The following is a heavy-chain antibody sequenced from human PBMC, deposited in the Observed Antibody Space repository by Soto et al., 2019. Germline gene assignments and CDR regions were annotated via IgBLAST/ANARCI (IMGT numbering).Heavy chain of an antibody. D-gene: IGHD3-22*01. CDR1: GFSLTTRGVG. CDR3: AHIPNYYQYDWFDP. Sequence: QITLKESGPTLVKPTQTLTLTCTFSGFSLTTRGVGVGWIRQPPGKALECLALIYWDDDKRYSPSLQSRPSIIKHTPXTQVVLTMTNVDPVDTATYYCAHIPNYYQYDWFDPWGQGTLVSVSS. V-gene: IGHV2-5*02. J-gene: IGHJ5*02. CDR2: IYWDDDK.